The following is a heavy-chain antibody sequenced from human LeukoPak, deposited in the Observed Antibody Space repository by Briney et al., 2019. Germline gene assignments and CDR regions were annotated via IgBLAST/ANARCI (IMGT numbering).Heavy chain of an antibody. D-gene: IGHD2-15*01. Sequence: GGSLRLSCAASGFTFSSYGMHWVRRAPGKGLEWVSVIYSDGSAYYADSVKGRFTISRDKSKNTLYLQLNSLRAEDTAVYFCARQSGGPYNWFDPWGQGTLVTVSS. CDR1: GFTFSSYG. J-gene: IGHJ5*02. V-gene: IGHV3-NL1*01. CDR2: IYSDGSA. CDR3: ARQSGGPYNWFDP.